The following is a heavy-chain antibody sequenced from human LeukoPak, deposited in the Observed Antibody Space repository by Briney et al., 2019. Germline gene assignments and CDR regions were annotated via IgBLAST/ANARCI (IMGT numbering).Heavy chain of an antibody. Sequence: APGKGSCQAFGYTLPPSYFHWVGPGPGQGPEWMGWINPNGGGTKYAQKFQGRVTMTRDTSISTAYMELARLRSDDTAVYYCASRDYSFYGMDVWGQGTTVTVSS. CDR2: INPNGGGT. CDR3: ASRDYSFYGMDV. D-gene: IGHD2-21*01. CDR1: GYTLPPSY. V-gene: IGHV1-2*02. J-gene: IGHJ6*02.